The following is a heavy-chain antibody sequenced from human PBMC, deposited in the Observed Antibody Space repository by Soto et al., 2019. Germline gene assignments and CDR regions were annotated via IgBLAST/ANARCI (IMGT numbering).Heavy chain of an antibody. V-gene: IGHV1-18*01. D-gene: IGHD3-10*01. Sequence: QVQLVQSGAEVKKPGASVKVSCKASGYTFTRYGISWVRQAPGQGLEWMGWISAYNGNTNYAQKLQGRVTMTTDTSTSTAYMELRSLRSDDTAVYYCARDLDDRWGGARYYYGMDVWGQGTTVTVSS. J-gene: IGHJ6*02. CDR1: GYTFTRYG. CDR2: ISAYNGNT. CDR3: ARDLDDRWGGARYYYGMDV.